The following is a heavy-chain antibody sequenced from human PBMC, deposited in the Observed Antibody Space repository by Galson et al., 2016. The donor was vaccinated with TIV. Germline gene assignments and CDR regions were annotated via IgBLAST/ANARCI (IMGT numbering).Heavy chain of an antibody. Sequence: SLRLSCAASGFTFGSYGMHWVRQAPGKGLEWVTYISYDGYEKNYAESVKGRFTISRDKSKNTLYLQMNSLRPDDTAVYYCARVLESYYFDHWGQGTLVTVS. J-gene: IGHJ4*02. CDR2: ISYDGYEK. D-gene: IGHD3-16*02. V-gene: IGHV3-30*03. CDR3: ARVLESYYFDH. CDR1: GFTFGSYG.